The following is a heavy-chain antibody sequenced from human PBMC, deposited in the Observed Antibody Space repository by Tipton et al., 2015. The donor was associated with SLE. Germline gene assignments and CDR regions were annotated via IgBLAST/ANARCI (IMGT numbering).Heavy chain of an antibody. CDR1: GGSISSYY. CDR2: IYTSGST. D-gene: IGHD1-7*01. V-gene: IGHV4-4*08. CDR3: ARGQIGNYGY. J-gene: IGHJ4*02. Sequence: LRLSCTVSGGSISSYYWSWIRQPPGKGLEWIGYIYTSGSTNYNPSLKSRVTISVDTSKNQFSLKLSSVTAADTAVYYCARGQIGNYGYWGQGTLVTVSS.